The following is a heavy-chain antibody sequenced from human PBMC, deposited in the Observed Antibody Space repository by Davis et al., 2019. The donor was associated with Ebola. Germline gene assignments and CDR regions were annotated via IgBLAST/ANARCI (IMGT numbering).Heavy chain of an antibody. V-gene: IGHV3-23*01. D-gene: IGHD2-2*01. J-gene: IGHJ6*02. CDR3: AKDRVVPAAFRYYYYGMDV. CDR2: ISGSGGST. Sequence: GESLKISCAASGFTFSSYSMNWVRQAPGKGLEWVSAISGSGGSTYYADSVKGRFTISRDNSKNTLYLQMNSLRAEDTAVYYCAKDRVVPAAFRYYYYGMDVWGQGTTVTVSS. CDR1: GFTFSSYS.